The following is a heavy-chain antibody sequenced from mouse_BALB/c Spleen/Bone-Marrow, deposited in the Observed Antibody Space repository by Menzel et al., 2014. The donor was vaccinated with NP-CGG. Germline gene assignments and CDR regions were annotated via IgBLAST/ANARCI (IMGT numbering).Heavy chain of an antibody. Sequence: QVQLKQSGAELVRPGTPVKVSCRASGYAFTNYFMEWVKQRPGQGLEWIGVINPGSGGANYNEKFKGKAILTADKSSSTAYMQLSSLTSDDSAVYFRIRELVRGFGYWGQGTLVTVSA. J-gene: IGHJ3*01. CDR1: GYAFTNYF. CDR2: INPGSGGA. V-gene: IGHV1-54*01. CDR3: IRELVRGFGY. D-gene: IGHD2-14*01.